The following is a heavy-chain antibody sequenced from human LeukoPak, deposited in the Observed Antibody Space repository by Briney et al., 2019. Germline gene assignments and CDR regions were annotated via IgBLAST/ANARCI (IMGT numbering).Heavy chain of an antibody. CDR1: GFTFSSYG. D-gene: IGHD3-22*01. V-gene: IGHV3-23*01. CDR2: ISGSGGST. Sequence: GGTLRLSCAASGFTFSSYGMIWVRQAPGKGLEWVSCISGSGGSTYVADSVKGRFTVSRDNSKNTLYLQMNSLRAEDTAVYLRITMIVVVIAWYFDYWGQGTLVTVSS. CDR3: ITMIVVVIAWYFDY. J-gene: IGHJ4*02.